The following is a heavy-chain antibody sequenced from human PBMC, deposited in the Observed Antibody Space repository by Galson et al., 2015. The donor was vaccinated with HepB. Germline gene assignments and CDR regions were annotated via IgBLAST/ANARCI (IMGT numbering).Heavy chain of an antibody. CDR1: EFILSMYW. V-gene: IGHV3-30*02. CDR3: AKDKQWLSYYYYGIDV. D-gene: IGHD6-19*01. CDR2: IKEDGSNK. J-gene: IGHJ6*02. Sequence: SLRLSCAASEFILSMYWMNWVRQAPGKGLEWVANIKEDGSNKYYADSVKGRFTISRDNSKNTLYLQMNSLRAEDTAVYYCAKDKQWLSYYYYGIDVWGQGTTVTVSS.